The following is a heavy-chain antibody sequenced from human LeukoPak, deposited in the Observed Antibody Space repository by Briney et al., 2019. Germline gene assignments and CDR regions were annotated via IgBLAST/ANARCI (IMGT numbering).Heavy chain of an antibody. CDR2: IIPIFGTA. D-gene: IGHD3-3*01. J-gene: IGHJ5*02. CDR3: ATGEYYDFWSAGFDP. V-gene: IGHV1-69*01. CDR1: GGTFSSYA. Sequence: SVKVSCKASGGTFSSYAISWVRQAPGQGLEWMGGIIPIFGTANYEQKFQGRVTITADESTSTAYMELSSLRSEDTAVYYCATGEYYDFWSAGFDPWGQGTLVTVSS.